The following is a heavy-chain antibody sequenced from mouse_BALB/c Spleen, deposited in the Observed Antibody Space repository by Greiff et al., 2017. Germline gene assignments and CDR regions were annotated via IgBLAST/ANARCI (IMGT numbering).Heavy chain of an antibody. CDR2: ISNGGGST. D-gene: IGHD1-1*01. J-gene: IGHJ4*01. CDR3: ARRDYYGSYAMDY. CDR1: GFTFSSYT. V-gene: IGHV5-12-2*01. Sequence: EVMLVESGGGLVQPGGSLKLSCAASGFTFSSYTMSWVRQTPEKRLEWVAYISNGGGSTYYPDTVKGRFTISRDNAKNTLYLQMSSLKSEDTAMYYCARRDYYGSYAMDYWGQGTSVTVSS.